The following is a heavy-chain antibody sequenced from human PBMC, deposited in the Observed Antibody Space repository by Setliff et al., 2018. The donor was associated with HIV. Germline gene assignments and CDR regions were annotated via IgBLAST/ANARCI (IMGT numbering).Heavy chain of an antibody. D-gene: IGHD2-2*01. V-gene: IGHV1-3*01. Sequence: GASVKVSCKASGYTFTSYAMHWVRLAPGQRLGWMGWINAGNGNTKYSQKFQGRVTITRDTSASTAYMELSSLRSEDTAVYYCARAAGVPAVHTPFRYYYYMDVWGKGTTVTVSS. CDR1: GYTFTSYA. J-gene: IGHJ6*03. CDR2: INAGNGNT. CDR3: ARAAGVPAVHTPFRYYYYMDV.